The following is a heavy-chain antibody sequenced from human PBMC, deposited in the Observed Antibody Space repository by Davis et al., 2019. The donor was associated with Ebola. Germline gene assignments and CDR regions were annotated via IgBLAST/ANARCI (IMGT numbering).Heavy chain of an antibody. CDR1: GFTFSSYA. Sequence: GESLKISCAASGFTFSSYAMSWVRQAPGKGLEWVSAISGSGGSTYYADSVKGRFTISRDNSKNTLYLQMNSLRAEDTAVYYCANGGSYELPFGYWGQGTLVTVSS. CDR3: ANGGSYELPFGY. CDR2: ISGSGGST. D-gene: IGHD1-26*01. J-gene: IGHJ4*02. V-gene: IGHV3-23*01.